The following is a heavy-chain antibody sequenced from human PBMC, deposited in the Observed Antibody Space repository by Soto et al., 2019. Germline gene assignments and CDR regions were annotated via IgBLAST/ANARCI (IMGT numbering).Heavy chain of an antibody. Sequence: QVQLVQSGAEVKKPGSSVKVSCKASGGTFSSYTISWVRQAPGQGLEWMGRIIPILGIANYAQKFQGRVTITADKSTSTAYMELSCLRSEATAVYYCARDNYGDLYDAFDIWGQGTMVTVSS. V-gene: IGHV1-69*02. CDR1: GGTFSSYT. J-gene: IGHJ3*02. CDR3: ARDNYGDLYDAFDI. CDR2: IIPILGIA. D-gene: IGHD4-17*01.